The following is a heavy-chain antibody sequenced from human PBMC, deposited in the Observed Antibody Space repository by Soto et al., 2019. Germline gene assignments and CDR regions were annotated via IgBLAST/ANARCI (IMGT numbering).Heavy chain of an antibody. V-gene: IGHV3-21*01. Sequence: EVQLVESGGGLVKPGGSLRLSCAVSGFTFNSYSMNWVRQAPGKGLEWVSSISSFSNYMYYTDSVKGRFTISRDNARNSLYLQTNSLGAEDTAVYYCARAGGYSRTAPDPGAYDMDVWGQGTTVTVSS. CDR1: GFTFNSYS. D-gene: IGHD6-13*01. CDR2: ISSFSNYM. J-gene: IGHJ6*02. CDR3: ARAGGYSRTAPDPGAYDMDV.